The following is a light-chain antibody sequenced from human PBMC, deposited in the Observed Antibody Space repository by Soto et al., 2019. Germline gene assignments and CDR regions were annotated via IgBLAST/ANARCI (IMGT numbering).Light chain of an antibody. Sequence: QSALTQPASVSGSPGQSITISCTGTSSDVGGYNFVSWYQQHPGNAPKLMIYEVSNRPSGVSNRFSGSKSGNTASLTISGLQAEDEAEYYCSSYISSSTRIFGGGTQRTV. CDR3: SSYISSSTRI. CDR1: SSDVGGYNF. J-gene: IGLJ2*01. CDR2: EVS. V-gene: IGLV2-14*01.